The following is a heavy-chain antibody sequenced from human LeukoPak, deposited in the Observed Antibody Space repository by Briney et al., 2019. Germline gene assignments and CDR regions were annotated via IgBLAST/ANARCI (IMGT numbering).Heavy chain of an antibody. CDR2: INPNSGGT. D-gene: IGHD3-10*01. V-gene: IGHV1-2*02. J-gene: IGHJ5*02. Sequence: ASVKVSCKASGYTLTGYYMHWVRQAPGQGLEWMGWINPNSGGTNYAQKFQGRVTMTRDTSISTAYMELSRLRSDDTAVYYCARDTSGGSGSYYSNWFDPWGQGTLVTVSS. CDR3: ARDTSGGSGSYYSNWFDP. CDR1: GYTLTGYY.